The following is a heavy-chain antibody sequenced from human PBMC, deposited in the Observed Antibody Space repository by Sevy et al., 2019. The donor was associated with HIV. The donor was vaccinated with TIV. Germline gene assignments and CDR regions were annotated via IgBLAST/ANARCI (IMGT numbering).Heavy chain of an antibody. V-gene: IGHV3-30*18. J-gene: IGHJ4*02. CDR2: ISYDGSNK. CDR3: AKDPPNYSSSSFFDY. Sequence: GGSLRLSCAASGFTFSSYGMHWVRQAPGKGLEWVAVISYDGSNKYYAESVMGRFTIPRDNSKNTLYLQMNSLRAEDTAVYYCAKDPPNYSSSSFFDYWGQGTLVTVSS. D-gene: IGHD6-6*01. CDR1: GFTFSSYG.